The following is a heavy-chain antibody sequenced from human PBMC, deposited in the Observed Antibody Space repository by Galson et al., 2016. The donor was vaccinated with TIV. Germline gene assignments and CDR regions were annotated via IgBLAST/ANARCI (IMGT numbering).Heavy chain of an antibody. CDR3: PRVRVGSNKFFGF. J-gene: IGHJ4*02. Sequence: SVKVSCKASGDRLIAQDRHWTRQAPGQGLEWMGGISHNGDATAYAQKFQGRAMLTRNTSINTAYMELRRLDFDDSAMYYCPRVRVGSNKFFGFWGQGTLITVSS. D-gene: IGHD1-26*01. CDR2: ISHNGDAT. CDR1: GDRLIAQD. V-gene: IGHV1-2*02.